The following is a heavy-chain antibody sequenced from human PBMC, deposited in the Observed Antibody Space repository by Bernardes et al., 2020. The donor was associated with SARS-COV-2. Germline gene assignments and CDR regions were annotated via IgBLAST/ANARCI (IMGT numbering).Heavy chain of an antibody. CDR1: GGSISGYY. Sequence: SETLSLTCTVSGGSISGYYWSWIRQPPGKGLEWLGHIYSSGSTNYDPSLQSRVTMSVDRSKNQFSLKLNSVTAADTAIYFCARVKSDLLAVDFWGQGSLVTVSS. CDR2: IYSSGST. J-gene: IGHJ4*02. D-gene: IGHD2-8*02. V-gene: IGHV4-59*01. CDR3: ARVKSDLLAVDF.